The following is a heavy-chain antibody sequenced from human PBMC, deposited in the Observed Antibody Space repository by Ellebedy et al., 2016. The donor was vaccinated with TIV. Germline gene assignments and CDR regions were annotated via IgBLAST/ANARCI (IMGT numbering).Heavy chain of an antibody. V-gene: IGHV3-23*01. CDR3: ARAYQMPLGQCFQH. J-gene: IGHJ1*01. D-gene: IGHD2-2*01. CDR1: HFLFSPSW. CDR2: ISGSGGGA. Sequence: GESLKISCVGSHFLFSPSWMSWVRQAPGKGLEWVSAISGSGGGAYYTELVKGRFTISRDNSKNRLLLQMNNLRAEDTAVYYCARAYQMPLGQCFQHWGQGTLVTVSS.